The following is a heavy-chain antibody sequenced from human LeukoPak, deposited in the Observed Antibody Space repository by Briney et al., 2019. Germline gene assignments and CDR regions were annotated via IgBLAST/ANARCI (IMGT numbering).Heavy chain of an antibody. CDR1: GYTFTSYA. V-gene: IGHV1-3*01. D-gene: IGHD5-18*01. CDR3: ARERRGAQLWLFVLDY. J-gene: IGHJ4*02. CDR2: INAGNGNT. Sequence: WASVKVSCKASGYTFTSYAMHWVRQAPGQRLEWMGWINAGNGNTKYSQKFQGRVTITRDTSASTAYMELSSLRSEDTAVYYCARERRGAQLWLFVLDYWGQGTLVTVSS.